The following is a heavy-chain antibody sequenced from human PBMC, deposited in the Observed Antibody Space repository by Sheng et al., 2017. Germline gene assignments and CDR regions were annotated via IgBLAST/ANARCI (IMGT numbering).Heavy chain of an antibody. J-gene: IGHJ5*02. CDR3: ARTLCSSTSCYGYNWFDP. D-gene: IGHD2-2*01. Sequence: QVQLVQSGAEVKKPGSSVKVSCKASGGTFSSYAISWVRQAPGQGLEWMGGIIPIFGTANYAQKFQGRVTITADESTSTAYMELSSLRSEDTAVYYCARTLCSSTSCYGYNWFDPWGQGTLVTVSS. V-gene: IGHV1-69*01. CDR2: IIPIFGTA. CDR1: GGTFSSYA.